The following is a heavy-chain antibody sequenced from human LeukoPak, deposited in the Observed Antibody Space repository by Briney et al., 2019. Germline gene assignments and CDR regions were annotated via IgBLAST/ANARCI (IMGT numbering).Heavy chain of an antibody. CDR3: AREARGSSWYRDYYYGMDV. J-gene: IGHJ6*02. CDR2: IIPILGIA. CDR1: GGTFSSYA. D-gene: IGHD6-13*01. Sequence: ASVKVSCKASGGTFSSYAISWVRQAPGQGLDWMGRIIPILGIANYAQKFQGRVTITADKSTSTAYMGLSSLRSEGTAVYYCAREARGSSWYRDYYYGMDVWGQGTTVTVSS. V-gene: IGHV1-69*04.